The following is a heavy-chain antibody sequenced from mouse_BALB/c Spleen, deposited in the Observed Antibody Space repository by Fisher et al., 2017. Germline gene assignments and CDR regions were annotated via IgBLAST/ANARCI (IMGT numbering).Heavy chain of an antibody. Sequence: DKFKGKATLTADKSSNTAYMQLSSLTSEDSAVYFCASITHYAMDYWGQGTLVTVSS. V-gene: IGHV1-54*02. J-gene: IGHJ4*01. D-gene: IGHD1-1*01. CDR3: ASITHYAMDY.